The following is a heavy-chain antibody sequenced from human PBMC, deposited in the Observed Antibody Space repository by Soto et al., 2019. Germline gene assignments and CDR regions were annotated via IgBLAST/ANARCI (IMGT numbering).Heavy chain of an antibody. D-gene: IGHD3-16*02. J-gene: IGHJ6*02. Sequence: PGGSLRLFCAASGFTFSSYAMHWVRQAPGKELEWVADISYEGSNKYYADSVKGRFTTAGDNSKTTLYLQMNSLRAEDTAVYDCARDSLGEVDYYYGMDVCGQGTTVTV. V-gene: IGHV3-30-3*01. CDR1: GFTFSSYA. CDR2: ISYEGSNK. CDR3: ARDSLGEVDYYYGMDV.